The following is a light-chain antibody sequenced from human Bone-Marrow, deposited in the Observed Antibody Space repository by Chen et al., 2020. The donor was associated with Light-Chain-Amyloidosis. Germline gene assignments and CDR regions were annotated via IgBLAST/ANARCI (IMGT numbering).Light chain of an antibody. Sequence: QSVLTQPPSASGTPGQRVTISCSGSSSNIGSNYVYWYQQLPGTAPKLLIYRNNPLPSWVPDRFSGSKSGTSASLAISGLRSEDEADYYCAARDDSLSGWCWVFGGVTKLTVL. J-gene: IGLJ3*02. CDR3: AARDDSLSGWCWV. V-gene: IGLV1-47*01. CDR1: SSNIGSNY. CDR2: RNN.